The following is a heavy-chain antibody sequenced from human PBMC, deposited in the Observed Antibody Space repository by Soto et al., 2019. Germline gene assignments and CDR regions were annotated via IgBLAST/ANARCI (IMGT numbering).Heavy chain of an antibody. CDR3: ARDPAP. J-gene: IGHJ5*02. V-gene: IGHV4-31*03. CDR1: GGSITRGGYY. Sequence: QVQLQESGPGLVKPSETLSLTCTVSGGSITRGGYYWSWIRQHPGKGLEWIGHTYNSGTTYYNPSLKSRVTISVDTSKNQFSLKLTSVTAADTAVYYCARDPAPWGQGTLVTVSS. CDR2: TYNSGTT.